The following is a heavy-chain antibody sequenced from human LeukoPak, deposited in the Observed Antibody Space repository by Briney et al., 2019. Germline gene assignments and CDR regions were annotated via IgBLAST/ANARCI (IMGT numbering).Heavy chain of an antibody. J-gene: IGHJ5*02. CDR2: ISSSGSTI. CDR1: GFTFSDYY. D-gene: IGHD6-13*01. CDR3: ARGEYSSSWYEGRRFDP. V-gene: IGHV3-11*01. Sequence: GGSLRLSCAASGFTFSDYYMSWVRQAPGKGLEWVSYISSSGSTIYYADSVKGRFTISRDNAKNSLYLQMNSLRAEDTAVYYCARGEYSSSWYEGRRFDPWGQGTLVTVSS.